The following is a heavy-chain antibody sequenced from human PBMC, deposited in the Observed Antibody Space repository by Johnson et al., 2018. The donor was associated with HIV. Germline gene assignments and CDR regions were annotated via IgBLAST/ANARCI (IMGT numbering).Heavy chain of an antibody. CDR1: GITFSDYQ. CDR2: ISNSGSSV. J-gene: IGHJ3*02. CDR3: ARDSYDISGQQHDAFDI. Sequence: QVQLVESGGGVVQPGRSLRLSCAASGITFSDYQMSWIRQAPGKGLEWVSYISNSGSSVYYADSVKGRFTISRDNAKNSLYLQMNSLRAEDTAVYYCARDSYDISGQQHDAFDIWGQGTMVTVSS. V-gene: IGHV3-11*04. D-gene: IGHD3-22*01.